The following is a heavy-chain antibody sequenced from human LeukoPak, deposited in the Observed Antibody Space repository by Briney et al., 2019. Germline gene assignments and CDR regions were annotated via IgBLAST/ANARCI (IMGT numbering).Heavy chain of an antibody. J-gene: IGHJ4*02. V-gene: IGHV3-33*01. D-gene: IGHD1-1*01. Sequence: GGSLRPSCAASGSTFSNYGTHWVRQAPGKGLEWVAVIWYDGSNKYYADSVKGRFTISRDNSENTLYLQMNSLRAEDTAVYYCARGPGGLERPLHFWGRGTVVTVSS. CDR1: GSTFSNYG. CDR2: IWYDGSNK. CDR3: ARGPGGLERPLHF.